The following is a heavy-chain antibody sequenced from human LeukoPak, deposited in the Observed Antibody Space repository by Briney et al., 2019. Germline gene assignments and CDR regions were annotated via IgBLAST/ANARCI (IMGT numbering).Heavy chain of an antibody. CDR1: GGSISSYY. D-gene: IGHD3-3*01. J-gene: IGHJ6*03. CDR2: IYTSGST. CDR3: ARGVTIFQYYYYYMDV. Sequence: SETLSLTCTVSGGSISSYYWSWIRQPAGKGLEWIGRIYTSGSTNYNPSLKSRVTMSVDTSKNQFSLKLSSVTAADTAVYYCARGVTIFQYYYYYMDVWGKGTTVTVSS. V-gene: IGHV4-4*07.